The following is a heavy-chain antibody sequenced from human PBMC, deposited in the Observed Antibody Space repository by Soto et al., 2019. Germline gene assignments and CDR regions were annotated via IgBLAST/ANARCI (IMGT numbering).Heavy chain of an antibody. Sequence: QVQLVQSGAELKKPGSSVRVSCKASGGTFNNYAVHWVRQAPGHGLEWMGGIIPKFSTSSSAQKFQGRVTMNVDSSTNTAYMELISLGSEDTALYYRARGGIGSQSYAFDIWGQGTAVTVSS. CDR3: ARGGIGSQSYAFDI. CDR1: GGTFNNYA. V-gene: IGHV1-69*06. D-gene: IGHD1-26*01. J-gene: IGHJ3*02. CDR2: IIPKFSTS.